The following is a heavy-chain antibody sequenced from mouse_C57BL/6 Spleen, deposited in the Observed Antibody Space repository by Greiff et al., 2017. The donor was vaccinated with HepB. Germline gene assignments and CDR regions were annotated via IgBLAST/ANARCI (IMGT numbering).Heavy chain of an antibody. Sequence: EVQRVESGGGLVQPGGSLKLSCAASGFTFSDYYMYWVRQTPEKRLEWVAYISNGGGSTYYPDTVKGRVTISRDNAKNTLYLQMSRLKSEDTAMYYCARGGELRLFDYWGQGTTLTVSS. D-gene: IGHD3-2*02. J-gene: IGHJ2*01. CDR3: ARGGELRLFDY. V-gene: IGHV5-12*01. CDR2: ISNGGGST. CDR1: GFTFSDYY.